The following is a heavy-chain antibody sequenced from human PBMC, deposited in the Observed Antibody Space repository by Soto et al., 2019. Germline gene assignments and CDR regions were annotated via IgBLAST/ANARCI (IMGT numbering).Heavy chain of an antibody. D-gene: IGHD3-16*01. CDR1: GFTFSSYW. CDR3: AKDLSWGQCDY. V-gene: IGHV3-74*03. CDR2: IKTDGTAT. J-gene: IGHJ4*02. Sequence: EVQLVESGGGLVQPGGSLRLSCAASGFTFSSYWMHWVRQDPGKGLFWVSSIKTDGTATQSADPVKGRSTVSRDKAKNTLYLQMNSLRAEDAAVYYCAKDLSWGQCDYWGQGTLLTVSS.